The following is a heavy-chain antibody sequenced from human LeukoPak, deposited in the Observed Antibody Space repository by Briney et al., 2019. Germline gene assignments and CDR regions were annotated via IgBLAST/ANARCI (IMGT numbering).Heavy chain of an antibody. J-gene: IGHJ4*02. CDR2: ISGSGGST. V-gene: IGHV3-23*01. CDR1: GFTFSNSA. CDR3: AKDLLGYYYDSSGYRY. D-gene: IGHD3-22*01. Sequence: PGGSLRLSCAASGFTFSNSAMSWVRQAPGKGLEWVSTISGSGGSTYYADSVKGRFTISRDNSKNTLYLQMNSLRAEDTAVYYCAKDLLGYYYDSSGYRYWGQGTLVTVSS.